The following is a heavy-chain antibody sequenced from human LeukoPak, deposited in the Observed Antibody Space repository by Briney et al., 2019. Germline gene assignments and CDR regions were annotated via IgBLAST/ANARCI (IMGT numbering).Heavy chain of an antibody. CDR1: GGSFSGYY. CDR3: ARGLRRRFLEWLPRYYFDY. V-gene: IGHV4-34*01. J-gene: IGHJ4*02. CDR2: INHSGSI. Sequence: SETLSLTCAVYGGSFSGYYWSWIRQPPGKGLEWIGEINHSGSINYNPSLKSRVTISVDTSKNQFSLKLSSVTAADTAVYYCARGLRRRFLEWLPRYYFDYWGQGTLVTVSS. D-gene: IGHD3-3*01.